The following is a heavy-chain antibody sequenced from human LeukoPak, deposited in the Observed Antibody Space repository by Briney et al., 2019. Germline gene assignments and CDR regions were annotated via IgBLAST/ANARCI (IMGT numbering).Heavy chain of an antibody. CDR3: ARDPRGGTLDY. Sequence: GGSLRLSCAASGFTFSSYWMHWVRQAPGKGLVWASRIHSDGRSTDYADSVKGRFTISRDNAKNTLNLQMNSLRAEDTAVYYCARDPRGGTLDYWGQGALVTVSS. CDR1: GFTFSSYW. D-gene: IGHD3-10*01. CDR2: IHSDGRST. V-gene: IGHV3-74*01. J-gene: IGHJ4*02.